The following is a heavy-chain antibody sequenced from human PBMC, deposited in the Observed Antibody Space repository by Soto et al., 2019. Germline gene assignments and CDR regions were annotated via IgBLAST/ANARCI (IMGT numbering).Heavy chain of an antibody. D-gene: IGHD6-6*01. CDR3: ARTRIATRSDLIQWYFDY. J-gene: IGHJ4*02. Sequence: SGPTLVNPTQTLTLTCTFSGFSLSTSGMCVSWIRQPPGKALEWLARSDWDGDKYYSTSLKTRLTISKDTSKNQVVLTMTNMDPVDTATYYCARTRIATRSDLIQWYFDYWGQGTLVTVSS. CDR2: SDWDGDK. CDR1: GFSLSTSGMC. V-gene: IGHV2-70*11.